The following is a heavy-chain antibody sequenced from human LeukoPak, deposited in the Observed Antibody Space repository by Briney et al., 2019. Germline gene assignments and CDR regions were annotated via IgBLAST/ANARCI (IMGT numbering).Heavy chain of an antibody. D-gene: IGHD1-14*01. CDR1: GFTFSNYW. V-gene: IGHV3-7*01. Sequence: GGSLRLSCEGSGFTFSNYWMGWVRQAPGKGLQWVANIKTDGSEKYYVDSVKGRFTISRDNAKNSLYLQMNSLRAEDTAVYYCARDRGGRTSDYWGQGTLVTVSS. J-gene: IGHJ4*02. CDR2: IKTDGSEK. CDR3: ARDRGGRTSDY.